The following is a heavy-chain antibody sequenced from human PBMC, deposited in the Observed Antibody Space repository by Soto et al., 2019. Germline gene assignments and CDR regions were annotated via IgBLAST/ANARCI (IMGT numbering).Heavy chain of an antibody. D-gene: IGHD2-15*01. Sequence: QVQLVESGGGVVQPGRSLRLSCAASGFTFRSYAMHWVRQAPGKGLECVAVISYDGSNKFYRDYVKGRFTISRDNSKNTLYLQINSLRYEDTAVYYCARGHREDIAVVIGVRPGEYGVDVWGQGTTVTVSS. CDR3: ARGHREDIAVVIGVRPGEYGVDV. CDR1: GFTFRSYA. J-gene: IGHJ6*02. CDR2: ISYDGSNK. V-gene: IGHV3-30-3*01.